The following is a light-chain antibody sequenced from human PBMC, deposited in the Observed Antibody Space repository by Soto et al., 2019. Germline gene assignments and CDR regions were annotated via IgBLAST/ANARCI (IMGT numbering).Light chain of an antibody. Sequence: QSVLTQPPSVSAGPGQRVTISCSGSRSHIGGNSVSWYQLLPGTAPKLLIYDDDRRPSGIPGRFSGAKSGTSATMGIPGFHCGDEADYYCGSCDGSLSAYVFGTGSKVTGL. J-gene: IGLJ1*01. CDR2: DDD. CDR1: RSHIGGNS. V-gene: IGLV1-51*01. CDR3: GSCDGSLSAYV.